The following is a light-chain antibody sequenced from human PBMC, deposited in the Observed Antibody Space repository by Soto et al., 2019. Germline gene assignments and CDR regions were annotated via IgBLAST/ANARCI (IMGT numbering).Light chain of an antibody. Sequence: DIQMTQSPATLSASVGDRVTITCRASQSISSWLAWYQQKPGKAPKLLIYKASSLESGVPSRFSGSGSGTEFTLTISSLQPDDFATYYCQQYNSRTFGQRTKADIK. J-gene: IGKJ1*01. CDR2: KAS. V-gene: IGKV1-5*03. CDR1: QSISSW. CDR3: QQYNSRT.